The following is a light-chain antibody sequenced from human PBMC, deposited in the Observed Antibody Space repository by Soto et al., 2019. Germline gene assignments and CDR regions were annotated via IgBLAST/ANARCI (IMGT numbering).Light chain of an antibody. J-gene: IGLJ2*01. CDR1: TGAVTSGHY. Sequence: QAVVTQEPSLTVSPGGTVSLTCGSSTGAVTSGHYPYWFQQKPGQAPRTLIYEASNKHSWTPARFSASLLGGKATLTLSGAQPEDEAQYYCLLSYSRADVVFGGGTKLTVL. CDR2: EAS. V-gene: IGLV7-46*01. CDR3: LLSYSRADVV.